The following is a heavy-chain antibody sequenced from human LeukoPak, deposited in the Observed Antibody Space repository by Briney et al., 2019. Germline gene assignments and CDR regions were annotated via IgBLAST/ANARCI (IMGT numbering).Heavy chain of an antibody. D-gene: IGHD6-19*01. V-gene: IGHV3-21*01. CDR2: ISSSSSYI. CDR1: GFSFSMYS. J-gene: IGHJ4*02. Sequence: GGSLRLSCAASGFSFSMYSMNWVRQAPGKGLEWVSSISSSSSYIYYADSVKGRFTISRDNAKNSLYLQMNSLRAEDTAVYYCARDYVAAHFDYWGQGTLVTVSS. CDR3: ARDYVAAHFDY.